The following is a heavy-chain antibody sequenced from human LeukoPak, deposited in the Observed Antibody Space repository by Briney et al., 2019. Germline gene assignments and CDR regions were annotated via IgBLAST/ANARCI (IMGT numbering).Heavy chain of an antibody. CDR2: IYYSGST. D-gene: IGHD3-3*01. V-gene: IGHV4-59*01. Sequence: SETLSLTCTVSGGSISSYYWSWIRQPPGKGLEWMGYIYYSGSTNYNPSLKSRVTISVDTSKNQFSLKLSSVTAADTAVYYCAREVRLLYRYVWFDPWGQGTLVTVSS. J-gene: IGHJ5*02. CDR3: AREVRLLYRYVWFDP. CDR1: GGSISSYY.